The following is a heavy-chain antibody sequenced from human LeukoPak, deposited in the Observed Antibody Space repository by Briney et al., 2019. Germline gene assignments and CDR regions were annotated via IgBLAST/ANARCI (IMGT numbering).Heavy chain of an antibody. CDR2: IKQDGSEK. J-gene: IGHJ4*02. CDR3: ARDPHPYCTNGVCSPYFDY. V-gene: IGHV3-7*01. Sequence: GVSLRLSCAASGFTFSSYWMSWVRQAPGKGLEWVGHIKQDGSEKYYVDSVKGRFTISRDNAKNSLYLQMNRLRAEDTAVYYCARDPHPYCTNGVCSPYFDYWGQGTLVTVSS. D-gene: IGHD2-8*01. CDR1: GFTFSSYW.